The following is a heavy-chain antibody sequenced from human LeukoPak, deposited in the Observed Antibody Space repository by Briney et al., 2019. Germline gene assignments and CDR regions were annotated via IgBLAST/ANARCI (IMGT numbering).Heavy chain of an antibody. J-gene: IGHJ6*03. V-gene: IGHV3-66*01. D-gene: IGHD4-17*01. Sequence: PGGSLRLSCAASGFTVSSNYMSWVRQAPGKGLEWVSVIYSGGSTYYADSVKGRFTISRDNSKNTLYLQMNSLRAEDTAVYYCANNPTTVTTHYYMDVWGKGTTVTVSS. CDR2: IYSGGST. CDR3: ANNPTTVTTHYYMDV. CDR1: GFTVSSNY.